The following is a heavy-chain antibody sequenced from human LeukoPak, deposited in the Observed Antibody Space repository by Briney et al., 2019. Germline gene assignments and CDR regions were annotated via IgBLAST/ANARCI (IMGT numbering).Heavy chain of an antibody. V-gene: IGHV3-21*01. J-gene: IGHJ4*02. CDR2: ISSSSSYI. Sequence: TGGSLRLSCAASGFTFSSYSMNWVRQAPGKGLEWVSSISSSSSYIYYADSVKGRFTISRDNAKNSLYLQMNSLRAEDTAVYYCARASSGWAVDLYYFDYWGQGTLVTVSS. CDR3: ARASSGWAVDLYYFDY. CDR1: GFTFSSYS. D-gene: IGHD6-19*01.